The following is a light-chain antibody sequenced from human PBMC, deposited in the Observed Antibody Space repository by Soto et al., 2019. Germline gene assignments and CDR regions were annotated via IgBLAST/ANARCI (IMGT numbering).Light chain of an antibody. Sequence: EIVLTQSPGTLSLSPGERATLACRASQSVSSSYFAWYQQKPGQAPRLLIYGVSSRVTGIPDRFSGSGSGTDFTLTISRLETEEVAVYYCQQYGSSQWTFGQGTKVEIK. CDR2: GVS. J-gene: IGKJ1*01. CDR1: QSVSSSY. CDR3: QQYGSSQWT. V-gene: IGKV3-20*01.